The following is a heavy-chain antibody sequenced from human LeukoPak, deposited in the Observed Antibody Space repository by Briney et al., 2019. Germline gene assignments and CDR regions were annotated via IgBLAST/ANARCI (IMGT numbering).Heavy chain of an antibody. CDR3: ATDYGFGRY. Sequence: PGGSLRLSCAASGFTVSSNYISWVRQAPGKGLEWAARIKSKTDGGTTDYAAPVKGRFTISRDDSKNTLYLQMNSLKPDDTAVYYCATDYGFGRYWGQGTLVTVSS. CDR1: GFTVSSNY. V-gene: IGHV3-15*01. CDR2: IKSKTDGGTT. D-gene: IGHD1-26*01. J-gene: IGHJ4*02.